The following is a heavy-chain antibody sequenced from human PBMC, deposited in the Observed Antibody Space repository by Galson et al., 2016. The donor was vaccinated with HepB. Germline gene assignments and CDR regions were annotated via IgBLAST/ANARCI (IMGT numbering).Heavy chain of an antibody. CDR1: GFSFDIYA. V-gene: IGHV3-43*02. CDR3: VKGGQWLTES. Sequence: SLRLSCAASGFSFDIYAINWVRQAPGKGLEWVSLINWHDSTTHYADSVKGRFTISRDNSKDSLYLQMNALRPEDTALYYCVKGGQWLTESWGQGTLVTVSS. CDR2: INWHDSTT. J-gene: IGHJ5*02. D-gene: IGHD6-19*01.